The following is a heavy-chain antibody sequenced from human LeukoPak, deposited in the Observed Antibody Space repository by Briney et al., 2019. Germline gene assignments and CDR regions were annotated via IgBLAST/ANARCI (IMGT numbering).Heavy chain of an antibody. CDR2: INHSGST. D-gene: IGHD2/OR15-2a*01. Sequence: PSETLSLTCAVYGGSFSGYYWSWIRQPPGKGLEWIGEINHSGSTNYNPSLKSRVTISVDTSKNQFSLKLSSVTAADTAVYYCARAPKSMHHYYYYIDVWGKGTTVTVSS. J-gene: IGHJ6*03. CDR3: ARAPKSMHHYYYYIDV. V-gene: IGHV4-34*01. CDR1: GGSFSGYY.